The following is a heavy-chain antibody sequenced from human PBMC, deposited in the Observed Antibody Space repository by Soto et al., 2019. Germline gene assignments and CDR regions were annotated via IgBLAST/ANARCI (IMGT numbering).Heavy chain of an antibody. CDR3: AKARCSTSNCYVPDY. CDR1: GFSISDHY. V-gene: IGHV3-72*01. Sequence: GGSLRLSYAASGFSISDHYMDWVRQAPGKGLEWVGLSRPKTQGYTTEHAASVQGRFTISRDNPKNTLYLQLNSLTVDDTATYYCAKARCSTSNCYVPDYWGQGAPVTVSS. D-gene: IGHD2-2*01. CDR2: SRPKTQGYTT. J-gene: IGHJ4*02.